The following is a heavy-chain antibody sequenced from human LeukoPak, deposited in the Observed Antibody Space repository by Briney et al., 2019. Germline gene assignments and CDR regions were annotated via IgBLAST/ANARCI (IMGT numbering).Heavy chain of an antibody. J-gene: IGHJ3*02. CDR3: ARDGIVYYDSSGYYVLHAFDI. Sequence: SETLSLTCAVYGGSFSGYYWSWIRQPPGKGLEWIGEINHSGSTNYNPSLKSRVTISVDTSKNQFSLKLSSVTAADTAVYYCARDGIVYYDSSGYYVLHAFDIWGQGTMVTVSS. CDR2: INHSGST. V-gene: IGHV4-34*01. D-gene: IGHD3-22*01. CDR1: GGSFSGYY.